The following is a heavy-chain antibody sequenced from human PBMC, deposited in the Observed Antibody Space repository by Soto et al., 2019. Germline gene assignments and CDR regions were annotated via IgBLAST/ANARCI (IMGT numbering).Heavy chain of an antibody. V-gene: IGHV1-69*13. CDR1: GGTFSSYA. CDR2: IIPIFGTA. CDR3: ARDDPVSNWFDP. J-gene: IGHJ5*02. Sequence: SVQVSCQASGGTFSSYAISWVRQAPGQGLEWMGGIIPIFGTANYAQKFQGRVTITADESTSTAYMELSSLRSEDTAVYYCARDDPVSNWFDPWGQGTLVTVSS.